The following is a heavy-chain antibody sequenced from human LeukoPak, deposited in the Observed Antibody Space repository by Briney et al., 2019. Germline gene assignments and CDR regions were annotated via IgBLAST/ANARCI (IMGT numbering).Heavy chain of an antibody. CDR2: INHGGST. CDR3: ARGYSSSWFDP. D-gene: IGHD6-13*01. J-gene: IGHJ5*02. Sequence: SETLSLTCAVYGGSFSGYYWSWIRQPPGKGLEWIGEINHGGSTNYNPSLKSRVTISVDTSKNQFSLKLSSVTAADTAVYYCARGYSSSWFDPWGQGTLVTVSS. V-gene: IGHV4-34*01. CDR1: GGSFSGYY.